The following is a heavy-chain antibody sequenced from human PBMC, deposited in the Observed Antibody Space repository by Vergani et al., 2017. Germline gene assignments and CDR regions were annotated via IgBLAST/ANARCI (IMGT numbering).Heavy chain of an antibody. J-gene: IGHJ5*02. CDR2: TWYDGNNK. CDR3: ARDLRLLYNRFDP. CDR1: GFTFTQYV. D-gene: IGHD1-14*01. V-gene: IGHV3-33*01. Sequence: QVQLVESGGGVVQPGRSLRLSCAASGFTFTQYVLHWVRQAPGKGLEWVAVTWYDGNNKQYAHSVKGRFTISRDNSKSTMYLQMNSLRDEDTGVYYCARDLRLLYNRFDPWGQGTLVTVSS.